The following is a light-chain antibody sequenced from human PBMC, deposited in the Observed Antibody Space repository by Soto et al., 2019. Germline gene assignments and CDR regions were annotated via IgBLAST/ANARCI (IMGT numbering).Light chain of an antibody. CDR2: GAS. V-gene: IGKV3-20*01. Sequence: EIVLTQSPGTLSLSPVERATLSCRASQSVSSSYLAWYQQKPGQAPRLLIYGASSRATGIPDRFSGSGSGTDFTLTISRLEPEDFAVYYCQLYGNSPRYTFGQGTKVDIK. J-gene: IGKJ2*01. CDR3: QLYGNSPRYT. CDR1: QSVSSSY.